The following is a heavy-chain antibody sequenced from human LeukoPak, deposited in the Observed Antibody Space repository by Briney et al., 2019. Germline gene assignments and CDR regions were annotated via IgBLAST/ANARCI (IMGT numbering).Heavy chain of an antibody. J-gene: IGHJ4*02. V-gene: IGHV3-43*02. CDR3: AIDLSIYTRNDGPLDY. CDR1: GFTFDDYA. Sequence: GGSLRLSCAASGFTFDDYAMHWVRQAPGKGLEWVSFISGDGGNSYYADSVKGRFTISRDNSKNSLFLQMNSLRSEDTALYYCAIDLSIYTRNDGPLDYWGEGSPVTVSS. CDR2: ISGDGGNS. D-gene: IGHD1-20*01.